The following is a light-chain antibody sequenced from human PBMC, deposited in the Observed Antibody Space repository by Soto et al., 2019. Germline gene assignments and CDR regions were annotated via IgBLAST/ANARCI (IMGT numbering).Light chain of an antibody. CDR2: GGS. CDR3: CSYAGSSTFYVV. J-gene: IGLJ2*01. CDR1: SSDVGSYNL. V-gene: IGLV2-23*03. Sequence: QSALTQPASVSGSPGQSITISCTGTSSDVGSYNLVSWYQQHPRKAPKLMIYGGSKRPSGVSNRFSGSKSGNTASLTISGLQAEDEADYYCCSYAGSSTFYVVFGGGTKVTLL.